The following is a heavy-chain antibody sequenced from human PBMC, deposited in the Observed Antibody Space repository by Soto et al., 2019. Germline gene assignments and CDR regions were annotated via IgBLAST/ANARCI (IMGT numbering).Heavy chain of an antibody. J-gene: IGHJ3*02. V-gene: IGHV3-33*01. Sequence: PGGSLRLSCAASGFTFSSYGMHWVRQAPGKGLEWVAVIWYDGSNKYHADSVKGRFTISRDNSKNTLYLQMNSLRAEDTAVYYCARDRLRGIRDAFDIWGQGTMVTVSS. CDR3: ARDRLRGIRDAFDI. CDR1: GFTFSSYG. D-gene: IGHD4-17*01. CDR2: IWYDGSNK.